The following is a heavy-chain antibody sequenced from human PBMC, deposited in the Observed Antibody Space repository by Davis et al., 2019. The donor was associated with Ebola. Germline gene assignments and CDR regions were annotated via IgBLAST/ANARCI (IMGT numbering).Heavy chain of an antibody. CDR1: GGTFSSYA. J-gene: IGHJ4*02. D-gene: IGHD3-10*01. CDR2: IIPVFGIP. Sequence: SVKVSCKASGGTFSSYAISWVRQAPGQGLDWMGGIIPVFGIPKYEQKFQGRVTITADESTSTVYMELSSLRSEDTAVYYCARERYRDGSDYFFEQSHWGQGTLVTVSS. CDR3: ARERYRDGSDYFFEQSH. V-gene: IGHV1-69*13.